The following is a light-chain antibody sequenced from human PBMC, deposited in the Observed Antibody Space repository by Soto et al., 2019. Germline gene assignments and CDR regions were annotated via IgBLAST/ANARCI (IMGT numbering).Light chain of an antibody. J-gene: IGKJ4*01. CDR2: DAY. V-gene: IGKV3-11*01. CDR3: QQRSDSPPLT. Sequence: EVVLTQSPATLSLSPGDRATLSCRASQSVFGYLAWYQHKPGQAPRLLIYDAYKRATGVPARFSGSGSETDFTLIISSLEPEDFAVYYCQQRSDSPPLTFGGGTTVEIK. CDR1: QSVFGY.